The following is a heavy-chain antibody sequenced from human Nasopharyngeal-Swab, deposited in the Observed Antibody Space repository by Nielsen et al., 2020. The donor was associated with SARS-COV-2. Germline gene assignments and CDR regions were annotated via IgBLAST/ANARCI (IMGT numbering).Heavy chain of an antibody. J-gene: IGHJ4*02. CDR1: GGSMSDSC. CDR3: ARATGSAYTFGKIYDY. V-gene: IGHV4-59*13. Sequence: SETLSLTCSASGGSMSDSCWTWIRQPPGKGLEWTGYVCHSGSSNYHPSLRSRLTISLDASKNQFSLTLSSVTAADTAVYYCARATGSAYTFGKIYDYWGQGTLVTVSS. D-gene: IGHD1-26*01. CDR2: VCHSGSS.